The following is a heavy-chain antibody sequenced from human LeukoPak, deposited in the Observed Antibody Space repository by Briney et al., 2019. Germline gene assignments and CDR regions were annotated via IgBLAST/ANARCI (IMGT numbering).Heavy chain of an antibody. CDR2: IIPIFGTA. CDR1: GGTFSSYA. V-gene: IGHV1-69*05. D-gene: IGHD2-21*02. J-gene: IGHJ5*02. CDR3: ARGVLAYCGGDCYHNWFDP. Sequence: GASVKVSCKASGGTFSSYAISWVRQAPGQGLEWMGGIIPIFGTANYAQKFQGRVTITTDESTSTAYMELSSLRSEDTAVYYCARGVLAYCGGDCYHNWFDPWGQGTLVTVSS.